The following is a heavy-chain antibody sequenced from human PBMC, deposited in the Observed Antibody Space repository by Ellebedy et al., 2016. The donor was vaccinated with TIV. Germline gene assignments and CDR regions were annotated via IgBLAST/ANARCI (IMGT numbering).Heavy chain of an antibody. CDR1: GFTFSTYS. V-gene: IGHV3-21*01. Sequence: GESLKISCAASGFTFSTYSMNWVRQTPGRGLEWVSSISSSSSYIYYADSVKGRFTISRDNAKNSLYLQMNSLRVEDTAVYYCARGSVTVTSITPFDYWGQGTLVTVSS. J-gene: IGHJ4*02. D-gene: IGHD4-17*01. CDR2: ISSSSSYI. CDR3: ARGSVTVTSITPFDY.